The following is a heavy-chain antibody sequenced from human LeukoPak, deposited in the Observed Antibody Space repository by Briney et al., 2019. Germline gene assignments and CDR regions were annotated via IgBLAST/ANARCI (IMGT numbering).Heavy chain of an antibody. J-gene: IGHJ4*02. CDR2: INYSGST. CDR3: ARTVADY. CDR1: GGSISSCSYY. V-gene: IGHV4-39*07. Sequence: SETLSLTCTVSGGSISSCSYYWGWIRQPPGKGLEWIGSINYSGSTYYNPSLKSRVTISVDTSKNQFSLKLSSVSAADTAVYYCARTVADYWGQGTLVTVSS.